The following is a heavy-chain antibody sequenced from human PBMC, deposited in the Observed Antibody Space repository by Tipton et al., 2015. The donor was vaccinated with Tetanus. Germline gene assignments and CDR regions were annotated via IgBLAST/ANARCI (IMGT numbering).Heavy chain of an antibody. D-gene: IGHD3-10*01. CDR2: INPNSGGT. V-gene: IGHV1-2*06. J-gene: IGHJ6*02. Sequence: QLVQSGAEVKKPGASVKVSCKASGYTFTGYYMHWVRQAPGQGLEWMGRINPNSGGTNYAQKFQGRVTMTRDTSISTAYMELSRLRSDDAAVYCCASGLTGGGHRYDYSGMDVWGQGTTVSVSS. CDR3: ASGLTGGGHRYDYSGMDV. CDR1: GYTFTGYY.